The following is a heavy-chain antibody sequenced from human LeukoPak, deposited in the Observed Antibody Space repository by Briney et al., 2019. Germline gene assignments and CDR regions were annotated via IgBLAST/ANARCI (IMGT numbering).Heavy chain of an antibody. CDR1: GGSISRSSYY. Sequence: SETLSLTCTVSGGSISRSSYYWGWIRQPPGKGLEWIGSIYYSGSTYYDPSLKSRVTISVDTSKNQFSLKLSSVTAADTAVYYCARRVDYFDYWGQGTVVSVSS. J-gene: IGHJ4*02. V-gene: IGHV4-39*01. D-gene: IGHD2-15*01. CDR3: ARRVDYFDY. CDR2: IYYSGST.